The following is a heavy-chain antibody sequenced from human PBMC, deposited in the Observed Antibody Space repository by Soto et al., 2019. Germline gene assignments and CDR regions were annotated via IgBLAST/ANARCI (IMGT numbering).Heavy chain of an antibody. J-gene: IGHJ4*02. D-gene: IGHD2-15*01. Sequence: SETLCLTFAVYGGSFRGYYWRWIRQPPGKGLEWIGEINHSGSTNYNPSLKSRVTISVDTSKNQFSLKLSSVTAADTAVYYCARAAPRYCSGGSCYSGRPYWGQGTLVTVS. V-gene: IGHV4-34*01. CDR2: INHSGST. CDR3: ARAAPRYCSGGSCYSGRPY. CDR1: GGSFRGYY.